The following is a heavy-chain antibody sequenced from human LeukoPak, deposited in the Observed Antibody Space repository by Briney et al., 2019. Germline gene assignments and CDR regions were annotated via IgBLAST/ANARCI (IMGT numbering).Heavy chain of an antibody. V-gene: IGHV1-69*13. CDR1: GGTFSSYA. J-gene: IGHJ3*02. D-gene: IGHD5-12*01. CDR3: ARRGYGVAFDI. Sequence: ASVKVSCKASGGTFSSYAISWVRQAPGQGLEWMGGIIPIFGTANYAQKFQGRVTITADESTSTAYMELSSLRSEDTAGYYCARRGYGVAFDIWGQGTMVTVSS. CDR2: IIPIFGTA.